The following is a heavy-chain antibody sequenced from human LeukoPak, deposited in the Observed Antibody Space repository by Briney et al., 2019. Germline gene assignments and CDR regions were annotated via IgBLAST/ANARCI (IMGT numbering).Heavy chain of an antibody. V-gene: IGHV1-2*02. CDR3: ARVPGGYWYLDL. J-gene: IGHJ2*01. Sequence: ASVKVSCKASGYTFTDYYVYWVRQAPGQGLEWMGWINPNSGGTNYAQKIQGRVTMTRDTSIGTAYMELSRLKSDDMAMYYCARVPGGYWYLDLWGRGTLVTVSS. CDR2: INPNSGGT. D-gene: IGHD3-16*01. CDR1: GYTFTDYY.